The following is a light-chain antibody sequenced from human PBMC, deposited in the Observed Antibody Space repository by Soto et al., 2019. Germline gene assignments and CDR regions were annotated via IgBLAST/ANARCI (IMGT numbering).Light chain of an antibody. CDR2: AAS. Sequence: DIQMTQSPSSLSASLGDRVTITCRASQSVSKYLNWYQHKPGRAPNLLMYAASSLQSGVPSRFSGSGSGTDFTLTITSLQPEDFATYYCQQTYSYPYTFGQGTELEIK. J-gene: IGKJ2*01. V-gene: IGKV1-39*01. CDR3: QQTYSYPYT. CDR1: QSVSKY.